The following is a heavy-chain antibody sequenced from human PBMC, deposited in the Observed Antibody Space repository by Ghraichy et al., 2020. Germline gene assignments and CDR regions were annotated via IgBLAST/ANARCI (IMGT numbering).Heavy chain of an antibody. Sequence: GGSLRLSCAASGFTFSSYSMNWVRQAPGKGLEWVSSISSSSSYIYYADSVKGRFTISRDNAKNSLYLQMNSLRAADTAVYYCASIMSSSWYLNYGFQHWGQGTLVTVSS. J-gene: IGHJ1*01. D-gene: IGHD6-13*01. CDR2: ISSSSSYI. V-gene: IGHV3-21*01. CDR3: ASIMSSSWYLNYGFQH. CDR1: GFTFSSYS.